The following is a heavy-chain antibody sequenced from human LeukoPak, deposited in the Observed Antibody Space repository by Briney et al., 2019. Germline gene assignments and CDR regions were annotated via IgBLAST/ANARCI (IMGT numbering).Heavy chain of an antibody. CDR3: VRGGWSMDY. CDR1: GGSFSSYY. Sequence: SETLSLTCAVYGGSFSSYYWSWIRQPPGKGLEWIGYIYYSGSTNYNPSLKSRVTTSVDTSKNEFSLKLSSVTAADTAVYYCVRGGWSMDYWGQGTLVTVSS. D-gene: IGHD6-19*01. CDR2: IYYSGST. J-gene: IGHJ4*02. V-gene: IGHV4-59*01.